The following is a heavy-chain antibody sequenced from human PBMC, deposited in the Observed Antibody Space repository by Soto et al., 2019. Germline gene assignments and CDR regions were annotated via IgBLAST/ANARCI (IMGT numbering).Heavy chain of an antibody. J-gene: IGHJ4*02. Sequence: QLQLQESGPGLVKPSETLSLTCSVSDDSINSDKYYWGWIRQPPGKGREWIGGIYFRGNAYYNPSLQTRVTISLDKSRSQFSLKLNSVTAADSAVYFCARLEGLATISYYFDFWGPGALVTVSS. V-gene: IGHV4-39*01. D-gene: IGHD3-9*01. CDR2: IYFRGNA. CDR1: DDSINSDKYY. CDR3: ARLEGLATISYYFDF.